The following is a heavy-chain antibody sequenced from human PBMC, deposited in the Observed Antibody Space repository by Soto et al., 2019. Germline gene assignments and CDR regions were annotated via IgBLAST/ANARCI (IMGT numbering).Heavy chain of an antibody. J-gene: IGHJ1*01. D-gene: IGHD3-22*01. Sequence: GGSLRLSCAASGFTFSNAWMNWVRQAPGKGLEWVGRIKSKTDGGTTDYAAPVKGRFTISRDDSKNTLYLQMNSLKTEDTAVYYCTTGPRFSITMIEAYARFQHWGQGTLVTVSS. CDR3: TTGPRFSITMIEAYARFQH. V-gene: IGHV3-15*07. CDR1: GFTFSNAW. CDR2: IKSKTDGGTT.